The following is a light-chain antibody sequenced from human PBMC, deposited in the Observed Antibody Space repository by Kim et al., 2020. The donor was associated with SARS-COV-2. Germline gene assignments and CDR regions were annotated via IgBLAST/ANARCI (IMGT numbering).Light chain of an antibody. J-gene: IGLJ2*01. CDR3: PALVTSTSVF. CDR1: TLGAKY. Sequence: SYELTQPPSVSVSPGQTASITCSGDTLGAKYACWYQQQPGQSPVLVFYHDSKRPSWIPARFSVSNSGYTATLPIRGTQALDSAYYYCPALVTSTSVFFGG. V-gene: IGLV3-1*01. CDR2: HDS.